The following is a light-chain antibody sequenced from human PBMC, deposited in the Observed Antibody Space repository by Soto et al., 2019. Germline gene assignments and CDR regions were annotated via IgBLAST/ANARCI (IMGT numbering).Light chain of an antibody. CDR1: QSIHTS. CDR3: QQYGSSPT. V-gene: IGKV3-20*01. J-gene: IGKJ2*01. CDR2: DST. Sequence: VLTQSPATLSLSPGERATLSCRASQSIHTSLAWYQQKSDKPPRLVIYDSTLRANGVPDRFGGSRSGTEFTLTISRLEPEDFAVYYCQQYGSSPTFGQGTKLEIK.